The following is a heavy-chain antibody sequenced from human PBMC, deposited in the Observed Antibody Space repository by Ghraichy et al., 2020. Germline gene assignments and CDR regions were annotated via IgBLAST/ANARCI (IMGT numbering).Heavy chain of an antibody. Sequence: GGSLRLSCAASGFTFSAYAMSWVRQAPGKGLEWVSSNSNSNSYVYYGDSVKGRFTISRDNVKGSLSLQMNNLRAEDTAVYYCARHLDTSFVSMRPYYFDYWGQGILVTVSS. J-gene: IGHJ4*02. CDR3: ARHLDTSFVSMRPYYFDY. CDR2: NSNSNSYV. V-gene: IGHV3-21*01. CDR1: GFTFSAYA. D-gene: IGHD1-1*01.